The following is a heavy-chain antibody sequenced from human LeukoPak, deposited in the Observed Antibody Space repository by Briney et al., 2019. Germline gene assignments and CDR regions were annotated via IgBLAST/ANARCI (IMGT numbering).Heavy chain of an antibody. CDR1: GVSISNYY. CDR2: IHYSGST. J-gene: IGHJ4*02. D-gene: IGHD3-22*01. V-gene: IGHV4-59*01. CDR3: ARSYYDSSGYSNPFDY. Sequence: PSETLSLTCTVSGVSISNYYWSWIRQPPGKGLEWIGYIHYSGSTNYNPSLKSRVTISVDTSKKQFSLKLSSVTAADTAMYYCARSYYDSSGYSNPFDYWGQGTLVTVPS.